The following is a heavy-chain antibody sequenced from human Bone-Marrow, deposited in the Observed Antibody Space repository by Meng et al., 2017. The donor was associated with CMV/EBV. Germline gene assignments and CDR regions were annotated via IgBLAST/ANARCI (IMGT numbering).Heavy chain of an antibody. J-gene: IGHJ5*02. Sequence: GESLKISCAASGFTFSTYAMHWVRQAPGKGLEWVAVISYDGGNKYYTDSVKGRFTISRDNSKNTLYLQMNSLRPEDTAVYYCARGGIAARIRGSWFDPWGQGTLVTVSS. CDR3: ARGGIAARIRGSWFDP. CDR1: GFTFSTYA. V-gene: IGHV3-30*04. D-gene: IGHD6-6*01. CDR2: ISYDGGNK.